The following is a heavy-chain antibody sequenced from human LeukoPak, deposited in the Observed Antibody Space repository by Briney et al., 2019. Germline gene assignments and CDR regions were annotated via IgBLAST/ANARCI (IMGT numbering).Heavy chain of an antibody. CDR1: GFTFRNYW. Sequence: GSLRLSCVASGFTFRNYWMSWIRQAPGKGLEWIGEINHSGSTNYNPSLKSRVTISVDTSKNQFSLKLSSVTAADTAVYYCXXHYMGSSYNRAVDYWGQGTLVTVSS. V-gene: IGHV4-34*08. CDR3: XXHYMGSSYNRAVDY. CDR2: INHSGST. J-gene: IGHJ4*02. D-gene: IGHD3-10*01.